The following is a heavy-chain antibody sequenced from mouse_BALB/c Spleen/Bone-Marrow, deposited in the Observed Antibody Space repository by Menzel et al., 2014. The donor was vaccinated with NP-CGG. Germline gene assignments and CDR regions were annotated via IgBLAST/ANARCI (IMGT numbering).Heavy chain of an antibody. D-gene: IGHD2-3*01. CDR2: INPGSGST. V-gene: IGHV1-54*01. CDR3: ARYDGYFDY. CDR1: GYAFTDYL. J-gene: IGHJ2*01. Sequence: VHLVESGAELVRPGTSVKVSCKASGYAFTDYLMEWLKQRPGQALEWIGVINPGSGSTNYNEKFKDKATLTADKSSSTAYMQLSSLTSDDSAVYFCARYDGYFDYWGQGTILTVSS.